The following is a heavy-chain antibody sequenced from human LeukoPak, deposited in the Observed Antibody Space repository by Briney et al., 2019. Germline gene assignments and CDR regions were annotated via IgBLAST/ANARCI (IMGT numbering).Heavy chain of an antibody. V-gene: IGHV4-34*01. D-gene: IGHD3-10*01. Sequence: PSETLSLTCAVYGGSFSGYYWSWIRQPPGKGLEWIGEINHSGSTNYNPSLKSRVTISVDTSKSQFSLKLSSVTAADTAVYYCARGSEFRYYFDYWGQGTLVTVSS. J-gene: IGHJ4*02. CDR1: GGSFSGYY. CDR2: INHSGST. CDR3: ARGSEFRYYFDY.